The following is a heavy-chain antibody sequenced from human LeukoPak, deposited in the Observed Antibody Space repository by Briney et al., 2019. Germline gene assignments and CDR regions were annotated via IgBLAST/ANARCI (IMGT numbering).Heavy chain of an antibody. Sequence: ASVKVSCKASGYTFTGYYMHWVRQAPGEGLEWMGWINPNSGGTNYAQKFQGRVTMTRDTSISTAYMELSRLRSDDTAVYCCARTYYYDSSGYSNAFDIWGQGTMVTVSS. V-gene: IGHV1-2*02. CDR3: ARTYYYDSSGYSNAFDI. J-gene: IGHJ3*02. D-gene: IGHD3-22*01. CDR1: GYTFTGYY. CDR2: INPNSGGT.